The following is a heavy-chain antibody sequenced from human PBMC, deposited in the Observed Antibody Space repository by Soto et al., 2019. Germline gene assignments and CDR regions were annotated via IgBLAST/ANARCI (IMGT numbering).Heavy chain of an antibody. CDR2: ISAYNGNT. Sequence: ASVKVSCKASGYTFTSYGISWVRQAPGQGLEWMGWISAYNGNTNYAQKLQGRVTMTTDTSTSTAYLELRSLRSDDTAVYYCARSVVTATPTRYYYYGMDVWGQWTTVTVSS. V-gene: IGHV1-18*04. D-gene: IGHD2-21*02. J-gene: IGHJ6*02. CDR3: ARSVVTATPTRYYYYGMDV. CDR1: GYTFTSYG.